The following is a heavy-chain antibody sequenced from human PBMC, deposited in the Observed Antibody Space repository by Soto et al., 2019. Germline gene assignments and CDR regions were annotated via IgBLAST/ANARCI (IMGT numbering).Heavy chain of an antibody. CDR2: IDNAGTDS. CDR1: GFTLSGRS. V-gene: IGHV3-74*01. Sequence: EVQLVESGGGLVQPGGSLRLSCAASGFTLSGRSMHWVRQAPGKGLVWVSGIDNAGTDSTYADSVKGRFTSSRDNAKNMLYIQMHSLRVEDTAVYYCARVWFGPEVWGKGTTVTVSS. D-gene: IGHD3-10*01. J-gene: IGHJ6*04. CDR3: ARVWFGPEV.